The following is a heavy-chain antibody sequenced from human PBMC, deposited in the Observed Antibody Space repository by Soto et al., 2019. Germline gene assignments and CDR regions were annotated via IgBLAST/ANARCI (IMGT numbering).Heavy chain of an antibody. CDR1: GGSISSYY. Sequence: SETLSLTCTVSGGSISSYYWSWIRQPPGKGLEWIGYIYYSGSTNYNPSLKSRVTISVDTSKNQFSLKLSSVTAADTAVYYCARDRGDYGGEGDYWGKGTLVIVS. CDR2: IYYSGST. V-gene: IGHV4-59*01. J-gene: IGHJ4*02. D-gene: IGHD4-17*01. CDR3: ARDRGDYGGEGDY.